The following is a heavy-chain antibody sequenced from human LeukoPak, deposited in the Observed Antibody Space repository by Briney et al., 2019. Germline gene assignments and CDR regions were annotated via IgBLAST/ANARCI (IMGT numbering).Heavy chain of an antibody. D-gene: IGHD1-1*01. J-gene: IGHJ4*02. Sequence: GGSLRLSCAASGFTFSSYWMSWMRQAPGKGLEWVANIKYDGNAEYYVDSVRGRFTISRDNAKNSLYLQLNSLRVEDTAVYYCKSGGAAPGSFGYWGQGTLVTVSP. CDR2: IKYDGNAE. CDR1: GFTFSSYW. V-gene: IGHV3-7*01. CDR3: KSGGAAPGSFGY.